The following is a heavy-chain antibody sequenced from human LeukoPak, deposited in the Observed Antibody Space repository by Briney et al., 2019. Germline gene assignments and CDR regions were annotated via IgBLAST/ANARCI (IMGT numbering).Heavy chain of an antibody. CDR2: HHYGMST. V-gene: IGHV4-39*01. D-gene: IGHD1-26*01. Sequence: PETLSLTCVVSGDSISQNNYYWAWIRQPPGKSLEWVGSHHYGMSTHSNPSLKSRVTISVDTSKNQFSLILTSVTAADTALYYCARHMDASGSSGYFDFWGQGTLVTVSS. CDR3: ARHMDASGSSGYFDF. J-gene: IGHJ4*02. CDR1: GDSISQNNYY.